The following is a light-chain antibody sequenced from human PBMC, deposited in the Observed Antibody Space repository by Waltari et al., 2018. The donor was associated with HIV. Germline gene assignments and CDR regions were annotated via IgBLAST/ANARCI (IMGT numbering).Light chain of an antibody. CDR2: RNY. V-gene: IGLV1-47*01. CDR3: AAWDGSLSNYV. J-gene: IGLJ1*01. CDR1: RSNIGSNS. Sequence: QSVLTQPPSASGTPGQRVTVSCSASRSNIGSNSVYWYQQLPGTAPKLLIYRNYQRPSGVPDRFSGSKSGTSASLAISGLRSEDEADYYCAAWDGSLSNYVFGTGTKVTVL.